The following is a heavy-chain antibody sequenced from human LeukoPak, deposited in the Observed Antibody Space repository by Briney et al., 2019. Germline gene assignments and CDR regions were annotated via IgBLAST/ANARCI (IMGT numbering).Heavy chain of an antibody. CDR1: GDFISTSSDY. CDR2: IYYTGST. V-gene: IGHV4-39*01. D-gene: IGHD3-22*01. CDR3: ARHRDFHDSSGYLPAFDV. J-gene: IGHJ3*01. Sequence: NPSETLSLTCIVSGDFISTSSDYWGWIRQPPGKGLEWIGSIYYTGSTHYKPSLRGRVTISVDTTNDQFSLRLSYVTAADTAMYYCARHRDFHDSSGYLPAFDVWGQGRLINVSS.